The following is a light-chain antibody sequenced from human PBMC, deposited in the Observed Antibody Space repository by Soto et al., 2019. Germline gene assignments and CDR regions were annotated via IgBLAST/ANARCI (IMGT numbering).Light chain of an antibody. Sequence: QMTQSPSSLSASLGYRVTIACRASQGIKEYVAWYQQKTGRGPKIVIYAASTLQSGVPSRFSGSGYGTDFNLTISSLQTEDVATYYCQKYDSAPWAFGQGTKVDIK. CDR3: QKYDSAPWA. CDR1: QGIKEY. J-gene: IGKJ1*01. CDR2: AAS. V-gene: IGKV1-27*01.